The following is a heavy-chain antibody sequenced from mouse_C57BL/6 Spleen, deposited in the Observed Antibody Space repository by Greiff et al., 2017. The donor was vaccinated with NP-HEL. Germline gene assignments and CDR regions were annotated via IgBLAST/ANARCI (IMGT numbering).Heavy chain of an antibody. CDR3: ARRGFITTVVADYAMDY. CDR2: IYPGDGDT. V-gene: IGHV1-82*01. J-gene: IGHJ4*01. Sequence: QVQLKQSGPELVKPGASVKISCKASGYAFSSSWMNWVKQRPGKGLEWIGRIYPGDGDTNYNGKFKGKATLTADKSSSTAYMQLSSLTSEDSAVYFCARRGFITTVVADYAMDYWGQGTSVTVSS. D-gene: IGHD1-1*01. CDR1: GYAFSSSW.